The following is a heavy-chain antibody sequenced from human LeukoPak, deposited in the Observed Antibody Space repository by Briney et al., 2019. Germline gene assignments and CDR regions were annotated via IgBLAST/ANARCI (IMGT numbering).Heavy chain of an antibody. CDR2: IYYSGST. Sequence: SSETLSLTCTVSGGSISSGDYYWSWIRQPPGKGLEWIGYIYYSGSTYYNPSLKGRVTISVDTSKSQFSLKLSSVTAADTAVYYCAREVLPAANYYGMDVWGQGTTVTVSS. D-gene: IGHD2-2*01. J-gene: IGHJ6*02. CDR1: GGSISSGDYY. CDR3: AREVLPAANYYGMDV. V-gene: IGHV4-30-4*01.